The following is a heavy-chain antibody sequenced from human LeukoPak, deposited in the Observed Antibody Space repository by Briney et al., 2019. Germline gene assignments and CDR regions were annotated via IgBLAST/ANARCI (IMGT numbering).Heavy chain of an antibody. D-gene: IGHD2-21*01. CDR3: ARDLHSAFDI. V-gene: IGHV3-48*02. CDR2: IYSSDTT. CDR1: GFTFSGYA. J-gene: IGHJ3*02. Sequence: VGSLRLSCAASGFTFSGYAMNWVRQAPGKGLEWVSHIYSSDTTYADSVKGRFTISRDNAKNSLYLQMNSLRDEDTAVYYCARDLHSAFDIWGQGTMVTASS.